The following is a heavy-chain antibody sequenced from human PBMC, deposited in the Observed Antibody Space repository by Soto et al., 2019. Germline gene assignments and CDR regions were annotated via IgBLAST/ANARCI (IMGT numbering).Heavy chain of an antibody. D-gene: IGHD3-10*01. Sequence: EVQLLESGGGLVQPGGSLRLSCAASGFTFSNYALTWVRQAPGKGLDWVSSVLRSGGSTYYADSVKGRFTISRDNSKNTLYLQMNSLRAEDTAVYYCAKKCDSDSGGAYDCWGQGTLVTVSS. V-gene: IGHV3-23*01. CDR1: GFTFSNYA. CDR2: VLRSGGST. CDR3: AKKCDSDSGGAYDC. J-gene: IGHJ4*02.